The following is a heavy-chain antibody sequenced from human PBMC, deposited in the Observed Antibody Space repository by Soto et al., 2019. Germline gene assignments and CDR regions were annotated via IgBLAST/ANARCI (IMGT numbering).Heavy chain of an antibody. Sequence: ASVKVSCKASGCTFTTYYMHWVRQAPGQGLEWMGKINPSGGSTTYAHEFQGRVTMTSDTSTSTIYMELTSVTAADTAVYYCARGEDAFFYYGLDVWGQGITVTVSS. CDR3: ARGEDAFFYYGLDV. J-gene: IGHJ6*02. V-gene: IGHV1-46*01. CDR2: INPSGGST. CDR1: GCTFTTYY.